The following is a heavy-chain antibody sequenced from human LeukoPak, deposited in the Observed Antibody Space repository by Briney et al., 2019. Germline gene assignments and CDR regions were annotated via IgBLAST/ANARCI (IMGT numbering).Heavy chain of an antibody. J-gene: IGHJ3*02. CDR3: ARVNPNSSGYYWDGFDI. CDR1: GGSVSSSSYY. V-gene: IGHV4-61*01. CDR2: IYYSGST. D-gene: IGHD3-22*01. Sequence: SETLSLTCTVSGGSVSSSSYYWSWIRQPPGKGLEWIGYIYYSGSTNYNPSLKSRVTISVDTSKNQFSLKLSSVTAADTAVYYCARVNPNSSGYYWDGFDIWGQGTMVTVSS.